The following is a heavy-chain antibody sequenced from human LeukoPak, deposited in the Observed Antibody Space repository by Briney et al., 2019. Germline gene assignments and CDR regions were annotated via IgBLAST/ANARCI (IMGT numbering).Heavy chain of an antibody. CDR3: ATERGYTSSWARNPFDY. V-gene: IGHV1-2*02. D-gene: IGHD6-13*01. J-gene: IGHJ4*02. CDR1: GYTFTGYY. CDR2: INPNSGAT. Sequence: ASVEVSCKASGYTFTGYYIHWVRQAPGQRPEWMAWINPNSGATKYAQNFQGRVTVTRNTSITTAYMQLTSLRFDDTAVYYCATERGYTSSWARNPFDYWGQGTLVTVS.